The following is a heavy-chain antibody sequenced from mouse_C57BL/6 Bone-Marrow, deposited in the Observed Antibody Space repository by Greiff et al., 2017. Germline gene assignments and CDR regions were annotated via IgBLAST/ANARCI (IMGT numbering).Heavy chain of an antibody. D-gene: IGHD1-1*01. CDR3: ARLNYGSSFDWYFDV. V-gene: IGHV1-72*01. CDR1: GYTFTSYW. Sequence: QVQLQQSGAELVKPGASVKLSCKASGYTFTSYWMHWVKQRPGRGLEWIGRIDPNSGGTKYNEKFKSKATLTVDKPSSTAYMQLSSLTSEDSAVYYCARLNYGSSFDWYFDVWGTGTTVTVSS. J-gene: IGHJ1*03. CDR2: IDPNSGGT.